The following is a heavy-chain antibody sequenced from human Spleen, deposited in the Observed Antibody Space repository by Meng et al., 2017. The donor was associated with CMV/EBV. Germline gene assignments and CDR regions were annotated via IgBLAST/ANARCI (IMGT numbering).Heavy chain of an antibody. D-gene: IGHD3-10*01. CDR1: GFTFSSYA. V-gene: IGHV3-21*04. Sequence: GESLKISCAASGFTFSSYAMNWVRQAPGKGLEWVSSISSSSSYIYYADSVKGRFTISRDTAKKSLYLQMNSLRAEDTALYYCARLWFGESGDYWGQGTLVTVSS. CDR2: ISSSSSYI. CDR3: ARLWFGESGDY. J-gene: IGHJ4*02.